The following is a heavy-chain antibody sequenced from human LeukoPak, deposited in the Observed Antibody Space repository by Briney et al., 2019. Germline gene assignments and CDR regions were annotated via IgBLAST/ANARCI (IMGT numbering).Heavy chain of an antibody. CDR2: ISAYNGNT. J-gene: IGHJ4*02. V-gene: IGHV1-18*01. CDR3: ARDNVVIMSYDY. CDR1: GYTFTSYG. Sequence: ASVKVSCKASGYTFTSYGISWVRQAPGQGLEWMGWISAYNGNTNYAQKLQGRVTMSTDTSTSTAYMELRSLRSDDTAVYYCARDNVVIMSYDYWGQGTLVTVSS. D-gene: IGHD3-3*01.